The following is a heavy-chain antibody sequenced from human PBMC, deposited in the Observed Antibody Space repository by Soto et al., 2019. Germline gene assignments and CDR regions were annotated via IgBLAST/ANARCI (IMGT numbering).Heavy chain of an antibody. V-gene: IGHV3-23*01. CDR2: VSIGGSK. Sequence: GGSLRLSCAASGFTFSSYAMGWVRQGPGKGLEWVAVVSIGGSKHYADSVRGRFTISRDNSKNTLSLQMNSLTAEDTAVYFCAKRRGAGGHFDYCGQGALVTVSS. D-gene: IGHD2-15*01. CDR3: AKRRGAGGHFDY. J-gene: IGHJ4*02. CDR1: GFTFSSYA.